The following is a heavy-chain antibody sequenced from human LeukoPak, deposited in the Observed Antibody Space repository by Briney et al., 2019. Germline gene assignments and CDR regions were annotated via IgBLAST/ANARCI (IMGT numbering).Heavy chain of an antibody. J-gene: IGHJ5*02. D-gene: IGHD3-3*02. CDR1: GGSISSYY. CDR2: IYTSGST. Sequence: PSETLSPTCTVSGGSISSYYWGWIRQPAGKGLEWIGRIYTSGSTNYNPSLKSRVTMSVDTSKNQFSLKLSSVPAADTAVYYCARGISGMINWFDPWGQGTLVTVSS. V-gene: IGHV4-4*07. CDR3: ARGISGMINWFDP.